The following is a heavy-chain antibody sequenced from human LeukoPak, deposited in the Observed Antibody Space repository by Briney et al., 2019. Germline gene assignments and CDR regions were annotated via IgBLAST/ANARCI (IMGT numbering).Heavy chain of an antibody. J-gene: IGHJ4*02. CDR2: ISGSGGST. D-gene: IGHD4-11*01. Sequence: GGSLRLSCAASGFTFSSYAMSWVRQAPGKGLEWVSDISGSGGSTYYADSVKGRFTISRDNSKNTLYLQMNSLRAEDTAVYYCAKDLTAYSNPTVDYWGQGTLVTVSS. CDR3: AKDLTAYSNPTVDY. CDR1: GFTFSSYA. V-gene: IGHV3-23*01.